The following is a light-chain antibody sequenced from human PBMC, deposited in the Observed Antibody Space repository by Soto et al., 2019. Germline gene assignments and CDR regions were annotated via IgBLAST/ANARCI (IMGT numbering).Light chain of an antibody. CDR2: DVS. CDR3: SSYTSSSLHV. V-gene: IGLV2-14*03. Sequence: QSVLTQPASVSGSPGEWITISCTGTSSDVGGYNYVSWYQQHPGKAPKLMIYDVSNRPSGVSNRFSGSKSGNTASLTISGLQAEDEADYYCSSYTSSSLHVFGTGTKVTVL. CDR1: SSDVGGYNY. J-gene: IGLJ1*01.